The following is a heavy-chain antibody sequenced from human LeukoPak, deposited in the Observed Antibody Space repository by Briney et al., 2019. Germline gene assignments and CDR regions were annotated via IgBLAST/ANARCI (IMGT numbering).Heavy chain of an antibody. CDR2: VSYSGST. CDR3: ARHPTGYPNWFDP. Sequence: SETLSLTCTVSGGSISSSPYNWGWIRQPPGTGLEWIGTVSYSGSTYYKPSLKSRVTMSVDTSKNQCSLKLSSVTAADTAIYYCARHPTGYPNWFDPWGQGTLVTVSS. V-gene: IGHV4-39*01. D-gene: IGHD3-9*01. J-gene: IGHJ5*02. CDR1: GGSISSSPYN.